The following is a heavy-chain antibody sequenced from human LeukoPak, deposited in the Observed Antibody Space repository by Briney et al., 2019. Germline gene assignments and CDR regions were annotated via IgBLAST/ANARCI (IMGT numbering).Heavy chain of an antibody. D-gene: IGHD1-26*01. CDR3: ARVSTGSYYDY. V-gene: IGHV3-7*01. CDR1: GFTFNTYW. J-gene: IGHJ4*02. Sequence: PGGSLRLSCAASGFTFNTYWMTWVRRAPGKGLEWVADINQGGSDKNYVDSVKSRFTISRDNARNSLYLQMDNLRADDTAMYYCARVSTGSYYDYWGQGTLVTV. CDR2: INQGGSDK.